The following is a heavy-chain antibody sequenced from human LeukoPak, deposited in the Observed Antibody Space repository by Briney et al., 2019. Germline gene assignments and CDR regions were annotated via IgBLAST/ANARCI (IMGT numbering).Heavy chain of an antibody. Sequence: GASVKVSCKVSGGTFNNYAISWVRQAPGQGLEWMGGIIPIFGTANYAQKFQGRVTITADKSTSTAYMELRSLRSEDTAVYYCARSQTTVTSHYYYYYMDVWGKGTTVTVSS. CDR2: IIPIFGTA. V-gene: IGHV1-69*06. CDR3: ARSQTTVTSHYYYYYMDV. CDR1: GGTFNNYA. D-gene: IGHD4-11*01. J-gene: IGHJ6*03.